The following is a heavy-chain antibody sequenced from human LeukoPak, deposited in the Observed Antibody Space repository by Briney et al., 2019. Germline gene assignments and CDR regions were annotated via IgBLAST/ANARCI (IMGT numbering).Heavy chain of an antibody. J-gene: IGHJ4*02. CDR1: GFTFDDYG. Sequence: PGGSLRLSCVASGFTFDDYGISWVRQAPGKGLEWVSSISSSSSYIYYADSVKGRFTISRDNAKNSLYLQMNSQRAEDTAVYYCARDFRASGYYDFWSGPKKYYFDYWGQGTLVTVSS. CDR3: ARDFRASGYYDFWSGPKKYYFDY. V-gene: IGHV3-21*01. CDR2: ISSSSSYI. D-gene: IGHD3-3*01.